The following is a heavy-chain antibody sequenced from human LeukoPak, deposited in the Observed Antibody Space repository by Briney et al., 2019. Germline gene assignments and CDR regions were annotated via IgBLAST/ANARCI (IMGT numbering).Heavy chain of an antibody. CDR2: INTYNGHT. D-gene: IGHD1-7*01. CDR3: ARDPRITGTTAYYFDY. J-gene: IGHJ4*02. V-gene: IGHV1-18*01. CDR1: GYSFSSYG. Sequence: ASVKVSCKASGYSFSSYGFSWVREAPGQGLEWMGWINTYNGHTNYTQTLQGRVTMTTDTSTSTAYMELRNLRPDDTAVYFCARDPRITGTTAYYFDYWGQGTLVTVSS.